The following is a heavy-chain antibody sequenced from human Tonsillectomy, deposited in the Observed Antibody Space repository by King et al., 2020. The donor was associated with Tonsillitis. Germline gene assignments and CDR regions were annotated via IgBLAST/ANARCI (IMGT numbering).Heavy chain of an antibody. V-gene: IGHV3-30*18. Sequence: VQLVESGGGVVQPGRSLRLSCAASGFTFSSYGMHWVRQAPGKGLEWVAVISYDGSNKYYADSVKGRFTISRDNSKNTLYLQMNSLGAEDTAVYYCAKDQGRAVAGLFDYWGQGTLVTVSS. D-gene: IGHD6-19*01. CDR1: GFTFSSYG. J-gene: IGHJ4*02. CDR3: AKDQGRAVAGLFDY. CDR2: ISYDGSNK.